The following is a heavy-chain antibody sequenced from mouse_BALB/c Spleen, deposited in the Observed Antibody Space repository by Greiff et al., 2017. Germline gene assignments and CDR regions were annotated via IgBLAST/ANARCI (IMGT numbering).Heavy chain of an antibody. V-gene: IGHV1-12*01. CDR3: ARSGANWDYFDY. CDR1: GYTFTSYN. D-gene: IGHD4-1*01. Sequence: QVQLKQPGAELVKPGASVKMSCKASGYTFTSYNMHWVKQTPGQGLEWIGAIYPGNGDTSYNQKFKGKATLTADKSSSTAYMQLSSLTSEDSAVYYCARSGANWDYFDYWGQGTTLTVSS. CDR2: IYPGNGDT. J-gene: IGHJ2*01.